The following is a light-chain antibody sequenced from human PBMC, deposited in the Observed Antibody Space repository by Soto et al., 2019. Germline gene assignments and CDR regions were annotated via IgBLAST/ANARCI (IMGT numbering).Light chain of an antibody. V-gene: IGLV2-8*01. CDR3: SSYGGSNNLV. CDR2: EVS. J-gene: IGLJ2*01. CDR1: SSDVGHYDY. Sequence: QSALTQPPSASGSPGQSVTISCTGTSSDVGHYDYVSWYQQHPGKAPKLMIYEVSKRPSGVPDRFSGSKFGYTASLTVSGLQAEDEADYYCSSYGGSNNLVFGGGTQLTV.